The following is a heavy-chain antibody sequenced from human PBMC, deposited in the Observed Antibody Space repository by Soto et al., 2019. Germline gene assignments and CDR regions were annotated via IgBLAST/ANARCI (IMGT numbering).Heavy chain of an antibody. CDR3: AKGFDHRSGLLIPSVYYGVDV. J-gene: IGHJ6*01. Sequence: QVQLVESGGGVVQPGRSLRLSCAASGFTFSSYAMHWVRQAPGKGLVWVAVISYDGSIKYYADSVKGRVTIFRDNSQHSLYLHMSTLRDEDTPVDYRAKGFDHRSGLLIPSVYYGVDVWGQGTKV. V-gene: IGHV3-30-3*01. CDR1: GFTFSSYA. D-gene: IGHD3-3*01. CDR2: ISYDGSIK.